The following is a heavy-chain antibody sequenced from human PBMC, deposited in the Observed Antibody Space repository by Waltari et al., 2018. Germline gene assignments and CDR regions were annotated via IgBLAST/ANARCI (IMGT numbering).Heavy chain of an antibody. J-gene: IGHJ2*01. CDR3: ARSGCGGDCYLSYWYFDL. CDR1: GGSISSGGYY. Sequence: QVQLQESGPGLVKPPQTLSLTCPVSGGSISSGGYYWSWLRQHPGKGLEWIGYIYYSGSTYYSPSLKSRVTISVDTAKNQFSLKLSSVAAADTAVYYCARSGCGGDCYLSYWYFDLWGRGTLVTVSS. D-gene: IGHD2-21*01. CDR2: IYYSGST. V-gene: IGHV4-31*03.